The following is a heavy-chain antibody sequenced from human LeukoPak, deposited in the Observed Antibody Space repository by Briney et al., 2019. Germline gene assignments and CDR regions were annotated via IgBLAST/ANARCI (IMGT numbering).Heavy chain of an antibody. CDR1: GFTFSSYG. CDR2: IWYDGSNK. CDR3: ARDLNGAKDGYYYDY. D-gene: IGHD3-9*01. Sequence: GGSLRLSCAASGFTFSSYGMHWVRQAPGKGLEWVAVIWYDGSNKYYADSVKGRFTISRDNSKNTLYLQMNSLRAEDTAVYYCARDLNGAKDGYYYDYWGQGTLVTVSS. V-gene: IGHV3-33*01. J-gene: IGHJ4*02.